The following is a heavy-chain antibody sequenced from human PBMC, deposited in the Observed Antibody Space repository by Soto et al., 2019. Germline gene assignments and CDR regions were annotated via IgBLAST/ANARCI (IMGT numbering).Heavy chain of an antibody. J-gene: IGHJ5*02. CDR1: GGSISSSSYY. Sequence: LQLQESGPGLVKPSETLSLTCAVSGGSISSSSYYLGWLRPPPGKGLECIGSIYYSGSNYYTPSLRSRFDISVDPSKNHVCLKLSSVSAAATAVDYGARPGVAARGKFDPWGDGTLVPVSS. D-gene: IGHD6-6*01. CDR3: ARPGVAARGKFDP. V-gene: IGHV4-39*01. CDR2: IYYSGSN.